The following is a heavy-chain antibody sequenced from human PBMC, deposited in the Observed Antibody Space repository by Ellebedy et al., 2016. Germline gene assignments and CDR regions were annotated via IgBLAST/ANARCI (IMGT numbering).Heavy chain of an antibody. CDR1: GCSFTSGIYY. CDR2: INVSGST. Sequence: SEILSLTXTVSGCSFTSGIYYWSWIRQSAGKGLEWIGRINVSGSTNYNPSLKSRVTMSVDTSKNQFSLKLASVTAADTAVYYCAKEGYGGNSYDYYCMDVWGKGTTVTVSS. CDR3: AKEGYGGNSYDYYCMDV. J-gene: IGHJ6*03. D-gene: IGHD4-23*01. V-gene: IGHV4-61*02.